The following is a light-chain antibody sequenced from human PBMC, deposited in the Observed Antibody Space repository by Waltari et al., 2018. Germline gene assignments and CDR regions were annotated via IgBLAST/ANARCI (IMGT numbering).Light chain of an antibody. V-gene: IGKV1-6*01. CDR1: QGIAND. CDR2: GTF. Sequence: AIEMTQSPSSLSAFVGYRVPITCRASQGIANDLGWYQQKPGKAPNLLIYGTFNLQSGVPSRFRGSASGTDFTLTISGLQPEDFGTYYCLQDYAYPRTFGQGTTVEIK. J-gene: IGKJ1*01. CDR3: LQDYAYPRT.